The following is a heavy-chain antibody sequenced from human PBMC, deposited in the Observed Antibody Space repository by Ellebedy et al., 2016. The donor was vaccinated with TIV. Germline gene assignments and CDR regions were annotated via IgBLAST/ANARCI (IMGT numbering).Heavy chain of an antibody. V-gene: IGHV5-51*01. CDR2: IYPGDSDT. J-gene: IGHJ1*01. D-gene: IGHD3-22*01. Sequence: GESLKISCKGSGYSFTSYWIGWVRQMPGKGLEWMGIIYPGDSDTRYSPSFQGQVTISADKSISTAYLQWSSLKASDTAMYYCARLAGYYDSSGYYIEYFQHWGQGTLVTVSP. CDR1: GYSFTSYW. CDR3: ARLAGYYDSSGYYIEYFQH.